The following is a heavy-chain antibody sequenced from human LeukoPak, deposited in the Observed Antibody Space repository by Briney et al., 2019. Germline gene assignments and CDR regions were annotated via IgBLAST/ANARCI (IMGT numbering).Heavy chain of an antibody. CDR3: ARATYDFWSGYYISYYYYYMDV. J-gene: IGHJ6*03. D-gene: IGHD3-3*01. V-gene: IGHV4-38-2*02. Sequence: SETLSLTCTVSGYSTSIGYYWGWIRQPPGKGLEWIGSIYHSGSTYYNPSLKSRVTISVDTSKNQFSLKLSSVTAADTAVYYCARATYDFWSGYYISYYYYYMDVWGKGTTVTVSS. CDR1: GYSTSIGYY. CDR2: IYHSGST.